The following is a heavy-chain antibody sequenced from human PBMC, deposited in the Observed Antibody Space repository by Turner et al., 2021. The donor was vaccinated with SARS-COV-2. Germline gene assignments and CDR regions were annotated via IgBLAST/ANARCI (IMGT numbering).Heavy chain of an antibody. D-gene: IGHD2-15*01. J-gene: IGHJ3*02. CDR1: GGSISSYY. CDR3: ARAVVAATLHDAFDM. CDR2: IYYSGST. Sequence: QVQLQESGPGLVKPSETLSLTCTVSGGSISSYYWSWIRQPPGKGLEWIGYIYYSGSTNYNPSLKSRVTISEDTSQNQFSLKLSSVTAADTAVYYCARAVVAATLHDAFDMWGQGTVVTVSS. V-gene: IGHV4-59*12.